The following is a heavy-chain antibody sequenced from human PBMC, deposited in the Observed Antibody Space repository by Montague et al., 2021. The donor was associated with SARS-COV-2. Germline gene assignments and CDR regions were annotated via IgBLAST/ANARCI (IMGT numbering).Heavy chain of an antibody. CDR2: IFHTGTP. CDR3: ARLKVAPNGGWNWFDP. V-gene: IGHV4-30-2*01. J-gene: IGHJ5*02. D-gene: IGHD6-19*01. CDR1: GGSIGSGGFS. Sequence: TLSLTCSLSGGSIGSGGFSWGWIRQPPGKGLEWIGHIFHTGTPHYSPSLKSRVTISIDRSKNQFSLNLDSVTAADTAVYYCARLKVAPNGGWNWFDPWGQGILVTVSS.